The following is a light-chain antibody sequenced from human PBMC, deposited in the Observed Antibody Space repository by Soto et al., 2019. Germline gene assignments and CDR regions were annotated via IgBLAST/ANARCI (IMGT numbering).Light chain of an antibody. J-gene: IGKJ2*01. CDR1: QSVSSD. V-gene: IGKV3-15*01. Sequence: EIVMTQSPATLSVSPGERATLSCRASQSVSSDLAWYQHKPGQAPRLLIYAASTRATGIPARFSGSGSGTEFSLTISSLQSEDFATYYCQQAHSFPYTFGQGTKLEIK. CDR3: QQAHSFPYT. CDR2: AAS.